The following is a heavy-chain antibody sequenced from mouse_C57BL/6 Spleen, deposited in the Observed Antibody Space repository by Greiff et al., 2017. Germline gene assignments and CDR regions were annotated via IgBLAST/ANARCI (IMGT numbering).Heavy chain of an antibody. D-gene: IGHD1-1*01. J-gene: IGHJ2*01. Sequence: VQLQQSGPELVKPGASVKISCKASGYAFSSSWMNWVKQRPGKGLEWIGRIYPGDGDTNYNGKFKGKATLTADKSSSTAYMQLSSLTSEDSAVXFCARGSIYYYGSSPFDYWGQGTTLTVSS. CDR3: ARGSIYYYGSSPFDY. CDR1: GYAFSSSW. CDR2: IYPGDGDT. V-gene: IGHV1-82*01.